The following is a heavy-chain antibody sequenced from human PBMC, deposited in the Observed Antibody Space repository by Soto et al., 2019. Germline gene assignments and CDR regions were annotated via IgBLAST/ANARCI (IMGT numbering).Heavy chain of an antibody. V-gene: IGHV5-51*01. D-gene: IGHD3-3*01. CDR2: IYPDDSDV. J-gene: IGHJ4*02. Sequence: GESLKISCQVPQDIFTSNWICWLRQMPGKGLEWMGVIYPDDSDVKYNPSFQGQVTISVDKYISTAYLQASRLRDSDTAMYFCARHGVSFGPFDYWGQRTPVAFSP. CDR1: QDIFTSNW. CDR3: ARHGVSFGPFDY.